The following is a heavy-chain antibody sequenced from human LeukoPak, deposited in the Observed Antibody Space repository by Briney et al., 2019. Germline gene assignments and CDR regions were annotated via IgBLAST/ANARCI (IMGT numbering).Heavy chain of an antibody. CDR2: IFHSGST. Sequence: SETLSLTCTVSGGSISSYYWNWIRQPPGKGLEWIGYIFHSGSTNYNPSLKSRVTMSVDTSKNQFSLKLSSVTAADSAVYYCAREASSGWHIDYWGQGALVTVSS. J-gene: IGHJ4*02. V-gene: IGHV4-59*01. CDR1: GGSISSYY. CDR3: AREASSGWHIDY. D-gene: IGHD6-19*01.